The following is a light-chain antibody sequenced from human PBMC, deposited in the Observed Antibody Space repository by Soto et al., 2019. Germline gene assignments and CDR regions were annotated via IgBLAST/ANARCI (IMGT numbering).Light chain of an antibody. CDR2: ANS. J-gene: IGLJ2*01. Sequence: QLVLTQPPSVSGAPGQRVIISCTGSSSNIGAGYDVHWYQQLPGTPPKLLIYANSIRPSGVPDRFSGSKSGTSASLAITGLQAEDEADYYCQSYDSSLSGVVFGGGTKVTVL. CDR1: SSNIGAGYD. V-gene: IGLV1-40*01. CDR3: QSYDSSLSGVV.